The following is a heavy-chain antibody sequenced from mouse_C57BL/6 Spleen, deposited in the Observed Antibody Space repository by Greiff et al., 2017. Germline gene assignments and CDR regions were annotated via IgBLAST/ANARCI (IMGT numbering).Heavy chain of an antibody. J-gene: IGHJ4*01. Sequence: EVTLMESGGGLVKPGGSLKLSCAASGFPFSSYALSWVSQTPEKRLEWVATISAGGSYTYYPHNVKGRFTISIDNAKNHLYLQMSQLKSEDTAMYYCARESNDAMDDWGQGTSVTVSS. V-gene: IGHV5-4*01. CDR3: ARESNDAMDD. D-gene: IGHD2-5*01. CDR2: ISAGGSYT. CDR1: GFPFSSYA.